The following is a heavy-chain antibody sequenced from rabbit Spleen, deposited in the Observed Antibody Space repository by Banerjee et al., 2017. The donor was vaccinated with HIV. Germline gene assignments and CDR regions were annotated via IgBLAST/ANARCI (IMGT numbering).Heavy chain of an antibody. D-gene: IGHD4-1*01. CDR2: IYTGSGST. V-gene: IGHV1S43*01. Sequence: QSLEESGGDLVKPEGSLTLTCKASGIDFSSGYGVCWVRQAPGKGLEWIGCIYTGSGSTWYASWVSGRFTISRTTTTVDLKMTSLTAADTATYFCARAIVPWLGLTRLDLWGPGTLVTVS. CDR3: ARAIVPWLGLTRLDL. J-gene: IGHJ3*01. CDR1: GIDFSSGYG.